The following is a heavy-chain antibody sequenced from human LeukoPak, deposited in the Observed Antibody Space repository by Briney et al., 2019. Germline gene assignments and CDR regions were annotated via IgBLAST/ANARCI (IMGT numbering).Heavy chain of an antibody. J-gene: IGHJ4*02. D-gene: IGHD6-13*01. V-gene: IGHV1-2*06. CDR2: INPDSGDT. CDR1: GYTFSGFY. Sequence: ASVKVSCKASGYTFSGFYIHWFRQAPGQGLEWLGRINPDSGDTNLAQQFQGRVAMTRDTSIGTAYVELSRLALNDTAVYYCARPLLGRLAATARSHHFDSWGQGTLVSVSS. CDR3: ARPLLGRLAATARSHHFDS.